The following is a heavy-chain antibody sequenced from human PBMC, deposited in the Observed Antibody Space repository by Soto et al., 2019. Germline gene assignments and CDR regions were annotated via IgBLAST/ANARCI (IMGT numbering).Heavy chain of an antibody. CDR1: GGSISSGGYY. D-gene: IGHD2-2*02. CDR3: ARGEGYCSSTSCYTYFDY. CDR2: IYYSGST. Sequence: QVQLQESGPGLVKPSQTLSLTCTVSGGSISSGGYYWSWIRQHPGKGLEWIWYIYYSGSTYYTPSLKRRVTISVDTSKNQFSLKLSSVTAADTAVYYCARGEGYCSSTSCYTYFDYWGQGTLVTVSS. V-gene: IGHV4-31*03. J-gene: IGHJ4*02.